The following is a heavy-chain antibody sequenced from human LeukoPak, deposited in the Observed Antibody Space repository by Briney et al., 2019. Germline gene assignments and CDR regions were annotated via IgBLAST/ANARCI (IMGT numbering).Heavy chain of an antibody. J-gene: IGHJ6*04. V-gene: IGHV3-21*01. Sequence: GGSLRLSCAASGFTFSSYSMNWVRQAPGKGLEWVSSISSSSSYIYYADSVKGRFTISRDNAKNSLYLQMNSLRAEDTAVYYCARAGYYYGSGSYYYGMDVWGKGTMVTVSS. CDR2: ISSSSSYI. CDR1: GFTFSSYS. CDR3: ARAGYYYGSGSYYYGMDV. D-gene: IGHD3-10*01.